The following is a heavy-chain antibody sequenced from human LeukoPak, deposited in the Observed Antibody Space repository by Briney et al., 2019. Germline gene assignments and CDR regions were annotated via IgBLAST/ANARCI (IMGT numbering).Heavy chain of an antibody. CDR3: ARGVLRFLRDAFDI. Sequence: SETLSLTCAVSGYSISSGYYWGWIRQPPGKGLEWIGSIYHSGSTYYNPSLKSRVTISVDTSKNQFSLKLSSVTAADTAAYYCARGVLRFLRDAFDIWGQGTMVTVSS. D-gene: IGHD3-3*01. CDR2: IYHSGST. CDR1: GYSISSGYY. V-gene: IGHV4-38-2*01. J-gene: IGHJ3*02.